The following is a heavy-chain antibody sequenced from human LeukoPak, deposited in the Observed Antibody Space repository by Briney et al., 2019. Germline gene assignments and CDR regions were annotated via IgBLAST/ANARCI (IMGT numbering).Heavy chain of an antibody. V-gene: IGHV3-21*01. J-gene: IGHJ4*02. D-gene: IGHD3-22*01. CDR3: ARGDVVIESEPDY. CDR1: EFTFSTYN. CDR2: ISRTSDNI. Sequence: GGSLRPSCASSEFTFSTYNMIWVRQAPGKGLEWVSSISRTSDNIYYADSVKGRFTSSRDNAKDSLYLQMNSLRAEDTAVYYCARGDVVIESEPDYWREGTLVSVSS.